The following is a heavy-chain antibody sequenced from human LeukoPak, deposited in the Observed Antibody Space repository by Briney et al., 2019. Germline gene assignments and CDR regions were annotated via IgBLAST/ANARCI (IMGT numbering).Heavy chain of an antibody. J-gene: IGHJ6*03. CDR1: GFTVSSNY. Sequence: GGSLRLSCAASGFTVSSNYMSWVRQAPGKGLEWVSVIYSGGSTYYADSVKGRFTISRDNSKNTLYLQMNSLRAEDTAVYYCAKGYYDYVWGSPYYYMDVWGKGTTVTVSS. CDR2: IYSGGST. V-gene: IGHV3-53*01. D-gene: IGHD3-16*01. CDR3: AKGYYDYVWGSPYYYMDV.